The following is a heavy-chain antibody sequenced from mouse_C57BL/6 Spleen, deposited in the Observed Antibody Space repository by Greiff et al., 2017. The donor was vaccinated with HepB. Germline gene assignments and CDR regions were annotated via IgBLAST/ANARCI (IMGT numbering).Heavy chain of an antibody. CDR2: IYPGSGST. CDR3: ARMITTPHWYFDV. CDR1: GYTFTSYW. Sequence: VQLQQPGAELVKPGASVKMSCKASGYTFTSYWITWVKQRPGQGLEWIGDIYPGSGSTNYNEKFKSKATLTVDTSSSTAYMQLSSLTSEDSAVYYGARMITTPHWYFDVWGTGTTVTVSS. D-gene: IGHD2-4*01. J-gene: IGHJ1*03. V-gene: IGHV1-55*01.